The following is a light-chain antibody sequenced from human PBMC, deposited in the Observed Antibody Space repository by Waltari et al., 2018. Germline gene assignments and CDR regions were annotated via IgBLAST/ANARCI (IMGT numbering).Light chain of an antibody. CDR3: QQYISYPWS. CDR2: ESS. V-gene: IGKV1-5*03. J-gene: IGKJ4*01. Sequence: DIQLPQSPPRLPASVGDRVTITCRASQSINRWLAWYQQRPGQAPKLLFSESSTLASGVPSRFSGSGSGTDFTLTINGLQPDDFATYYCQQYISYPWSFGLGTKVEIK. CDR1: QSINRW.